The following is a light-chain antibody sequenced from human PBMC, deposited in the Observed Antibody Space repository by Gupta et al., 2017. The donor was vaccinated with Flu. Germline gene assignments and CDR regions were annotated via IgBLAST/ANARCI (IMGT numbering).Light chain of an antibody. Sequence: GDSVTITCARDRVRSYYAGWYQQKPAQDPAPVLISKKNRPSAIPVRFSGSSSADTTSLTITGAQAEDEDDYYYSSRDKSGSNSVFGTGTKLTVL. CDR1: RVRSYY. V-gene: IGLV3-19*01. CDR2: SKK. CDR3: SSRDKSGSNSV. J-gene: IGLJ1*01.